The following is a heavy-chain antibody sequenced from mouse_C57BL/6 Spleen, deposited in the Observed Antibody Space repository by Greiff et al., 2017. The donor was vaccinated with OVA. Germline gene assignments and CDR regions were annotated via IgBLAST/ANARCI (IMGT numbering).Heavy chain of an antibody. J-gene: IGHJ2*01. Sequence: QVQLQQSGPELVKPGASVKISCKASGYAFSSSWMNWVKQRPGKGLEWIGRIYPGDGDTNYNGKFKGKATLTADKSSSTAYMQLSSLTSEDSAVYFCARRDDAYYYDYWGQGTTLTVSS. CDR3: ARRDDAYYYDY. CDR2: IYPGDGDT. D-gene: IGHD2-14*01. CDR1: GYAFSSSW. V-gene: IGHV1-82*01.